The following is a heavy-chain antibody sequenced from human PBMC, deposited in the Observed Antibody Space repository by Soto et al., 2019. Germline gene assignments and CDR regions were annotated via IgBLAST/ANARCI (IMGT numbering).Heavy chain of an antibody. J-gene: IGHJ4*02. D-gene: IGHD3-22*01. V-gene: IGHV5-10-1*01. CDR2: IDPSDSQT. CDR3: ARQIYDSDTGPNFQYYFDS. CDR1: VYSFAGYW. Sequence: GESLKISCKVSVYSFAGYWITWVRQKPGKGLEWMGRIDPSDSQTYYSPSFRGHVTISVPKSITTVFLQWSSLRASDTAMYYCARQIYDSDTGPNFQYYFDSWGQGTPVTVSS.